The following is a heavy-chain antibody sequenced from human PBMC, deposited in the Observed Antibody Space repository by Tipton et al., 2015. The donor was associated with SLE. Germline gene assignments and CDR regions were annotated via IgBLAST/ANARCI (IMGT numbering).Heavy chain of an antibody. Sequence: TLSLTCTVSGYSISRGYYWGWIRQPPGKGLEWIGRIYHSGSTYYNPPLRSRVTISVDTSKNQFSLKLSSVTAADTAVYYCARDYSVASAGNYFDYWGQGTLVTVSS. CDR3: ARDYSVASAGNYFDY. J-gene: IGHJ4*02. CDR1: GYSISRGYY. CDR2: IYHSGST. V-gene: IGHV4-38-2*02. D-gene: IGHD6-13*01.